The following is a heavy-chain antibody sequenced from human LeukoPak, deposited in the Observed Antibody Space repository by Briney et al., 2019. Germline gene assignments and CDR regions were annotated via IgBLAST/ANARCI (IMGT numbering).Heavy chain of an antibody. V-gene: IGHV3-21*01. J-gene: IGHJ4*02. CDR2: ISSSSSYI. CDR1: GFTFSSYS. D-gene: IGHD3-16*02. CDR3: ARDLHDYVWGSYRYLPY. Sequence: PGGSLRLSCAASGFTFSSYSMIWVRQATGKGLEWVASISSSSSYIYYADSVKRRFTISRDNAKNSLYLQMNSLRAEDTAVYYCARDLHDYVWGSYRYLPYWGQRTLGTVSS.